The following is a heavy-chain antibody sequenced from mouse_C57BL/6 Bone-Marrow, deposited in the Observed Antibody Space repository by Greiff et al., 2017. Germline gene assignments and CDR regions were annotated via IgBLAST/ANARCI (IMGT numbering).Heavy chain of an antibody. CDR2: ISSGSSTT. V-gene: IGHV5-17*01. Sequence: EVKLMESGGGLVKPGGSLKLSCAASGFTFSDYGMHWVRQAPEKGLEWVAYISSGSSTTYYADTVKGRFTISRDNAKNTLFLQMTSLRSEDTAMYYCARHDYDFPAWFAYWGQGTLVTVSA. J-gene: IGHJ3*01. CDR3: ARHDYDFPAWFAY. CDR1: GFTFSDYG. D-gene: IGHD2-4*01.